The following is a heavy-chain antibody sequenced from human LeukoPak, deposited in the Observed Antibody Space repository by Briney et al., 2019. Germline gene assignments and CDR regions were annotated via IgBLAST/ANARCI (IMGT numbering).Heavy chain of an antibody. CDR1: GGSISSSSYY. J-gene: IGHJ3*02. CDR2: IYYSGST. D-gene: IGHD3-16*01. V-gene: IGHV4-39*01. Sequence: SETLSLTCTVSGGSISSSSYYWGWIRQPPGKGLEWIGSIYYSGSTYYNPSLKSRVTISVDTSKNQFSLKLSSVTAADTAVYYCARSWGSRPFFDIWGQGTMVTVSS. CDR3: ARSWGSRPFFDI.